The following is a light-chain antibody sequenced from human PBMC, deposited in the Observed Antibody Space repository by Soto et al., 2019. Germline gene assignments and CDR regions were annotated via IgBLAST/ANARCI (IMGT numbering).Light chain of an antibody. CDR2: EVS. Sequence: QSALTQPASVSGSPGQSITMSCTGTSSDYVSWYQQHPGKAPKLMIYEVSSRPSGVSNRFSGSKSGNTASLTISGLQAEDEADYYCSSYTTSSTLVVFGGGTKLTVL. CDR3: SSYTTSSTLVV. V-gene: IGLV2-14*01. CDR1: SSDY. J-gene: IGLJ2*01.